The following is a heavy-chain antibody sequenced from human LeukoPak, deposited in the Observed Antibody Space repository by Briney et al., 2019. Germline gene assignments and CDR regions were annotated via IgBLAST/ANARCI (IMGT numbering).Heavy chain of an antibody. J-gene: IGHJ4*02. D-gene: IGHD1-26*01. CDR2: IYHSGST. CDR3: ASAIVTHFDY. V-gene: IGHV4-38-2*02. CDR1: SYSISSGSY. Sequence: PSETLSLTCTVSSYSISSGSYWGWIRQPPGKGLEWIGSIYHSGSTYYNSSLKSRVTISVDPSKNQFSLKLIPVTAADTAVYYCASAIVTHFDYWGQGTPVIVSS.